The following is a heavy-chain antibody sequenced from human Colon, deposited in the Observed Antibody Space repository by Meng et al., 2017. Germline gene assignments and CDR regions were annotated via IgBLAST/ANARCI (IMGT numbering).Heavy chain of an antibody. Sequence: QGPRHESGPGLVRPSETLSLTCNVSGGSVSSASYYWSWIRQPPGKGLEWIGLIHYSGSRNYNPSLKSRVTMSVDTSKNQVSLRLTSVTAADTAVYYCARFYGSGTFEVHDYWGQGTLVTVSS. CDR2: IHYSGSR. CDR3: ARFYGSGTFEVHDY. V-gene: IGHV4-61*01. CDR1: GGSVSSASYY. J-gene: IGHJ4*02. D-gene: IGHD3-10*01.